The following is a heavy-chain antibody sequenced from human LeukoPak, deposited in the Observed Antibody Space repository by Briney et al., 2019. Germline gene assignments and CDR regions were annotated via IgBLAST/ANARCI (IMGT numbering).Heavy chain of an antibody. V-gene: IGHV1-69*13. CDR2: IIPIFGTA. CDR3: AGAPYSGSYNWFDP. Sequence: SVKVSCKASGGTFSSYAISWVRQAPGQGPEWMGGIIPIFGTANYAQKFQGRATITADESTSTAYMELSSLRSEDTAVYYCAGAPYSGSYNWFDPWGQGTLVTVSS. CDR1: GGTFSSYA. D-gene: IGHD1-26*01. J-gene: IGHJ5*02.